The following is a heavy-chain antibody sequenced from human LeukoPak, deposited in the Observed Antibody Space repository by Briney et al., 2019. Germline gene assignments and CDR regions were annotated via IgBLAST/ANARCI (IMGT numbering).Heavy chain of an antibody. J-gene: IGHJ5*02. CDR3: TVQVVPSDNWFDP. V-gene: IGHV3-49*04. CDR1: GLLFGDYA. D-gene: IGHD2-2*01. CDR2: IRSKAYGGTA. Sequence: GGSLRLSCTASGLLFGDYAMTWVRQVPGKGLEWLGCIRSKAYGGTAEYAASVKGRFTISRDDSRSVAYVQMDSLKTEDTAVYHCTVQVVPSDNWFDPWGQGTLVTVSS.